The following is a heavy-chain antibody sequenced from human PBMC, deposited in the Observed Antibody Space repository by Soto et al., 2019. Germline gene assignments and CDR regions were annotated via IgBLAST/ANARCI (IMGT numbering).Heavy chain of an antibody. V-gene: IGHV4-34*01. Sequence: SETLSLTCAVHGGSFSGFYWTWIRQPPGKGLEWIGEINHSGSSNYNPPLKSRVTMPLDTSRNQFSLSLNSVTAADTAVYYCARMAGPWYFDLWGRGTLVTVSS. CDR1: GGSFSGFY. J-gene: IGHJ2*01. CDR3: ARMAGPWYFDL. CDR2: INHSGSS.